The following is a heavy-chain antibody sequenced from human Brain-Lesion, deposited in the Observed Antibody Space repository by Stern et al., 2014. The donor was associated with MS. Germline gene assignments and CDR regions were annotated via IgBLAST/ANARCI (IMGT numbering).Heavy chain of an antibody. CDR1: GFTASNYY. V-gene: IGHV3-66*02. Sequence: QLMQSGGGLVQPGGSLRLSCAASGFTASNYYMSWVRQAPGKGLEGVSIIYTSGKTYYADSVRGRFVISRDKSKSTLYLQMDSLRPEDTAVYYCARDRVTTVTTYYFDSWGQGTRVTVSS. CDR2: IYTSGKT. CDR3: ARDRVTTVTTYYFDS. D-gene: IGHD4-17*01. J-gene: IGHJ4*02.